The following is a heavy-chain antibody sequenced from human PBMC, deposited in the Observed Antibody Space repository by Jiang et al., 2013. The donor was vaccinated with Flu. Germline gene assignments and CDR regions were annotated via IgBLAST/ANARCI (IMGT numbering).Heavy chain of an antibody. J-gene: IGHJ5*02. Sequence: GPGLVKPSETLSLTCTVSGASVSSHYWSWFRRSPAKGLEWIAYVSYSGSINYNPSLKSRLSISADTSKNLISLRLSAVTPADAAVYFCARQNWNDVPPETWGQGILVTVSS. CDR2: VSYSGSI. CDR1: GASVSSHY. V-gene: IGHV4-59*02. D-gene: IGHD1-1*01. CDR3: ARQNWNDVPPET.